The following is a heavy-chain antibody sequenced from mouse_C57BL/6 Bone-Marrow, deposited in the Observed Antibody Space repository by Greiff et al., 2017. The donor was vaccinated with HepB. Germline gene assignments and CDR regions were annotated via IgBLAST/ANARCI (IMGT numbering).Heavy chain of an antibody. V-gene: IGHV14-4*01. CDR1: GFNIKDDY. CDR2: IDPENGDT. CDR3: TTYYPYYFAY. D-gene: IGHD1-1*01. Sequence: EVQLQQSGAELVRPGASVKLSCTASGFNIKDDYMHWVKQRPEQGLEWIGWIDPENGDTEYASKFQGKATITADISSNTAYLQLSSLTSEDTAVYYCTTYYPYYFAYWGQGTTLTVSS. J-gene: IGHJ2*01.